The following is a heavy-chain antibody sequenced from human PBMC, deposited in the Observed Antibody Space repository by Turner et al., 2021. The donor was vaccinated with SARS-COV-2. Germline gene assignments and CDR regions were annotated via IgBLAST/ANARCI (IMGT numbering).Heavy chain of an antibody. D-gene: IGHD3-16*01. V-gene: IGHV3-15*04. CDR3: VGAFLGN. Sequence: EVQLLESGGDLVNPGVSLRLPCAASGFTFANAWMSWVRQAPGKGLEWVGRIASNTHGGATYYAATVKGRFTISRDDSKTTLLLQMTSLKAEDTAVYYCVGAFLGNWGQGTLVTVSS. J-gene: IGHJ4*02. CDR2: IASNTHGGAT. CDR1: GFTFANAW.